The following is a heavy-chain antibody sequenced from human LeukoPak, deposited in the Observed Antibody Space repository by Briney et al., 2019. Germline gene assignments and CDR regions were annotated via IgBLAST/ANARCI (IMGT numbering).Heavy chain of an antibody. Sequence: ASVKVSCKASGYTFTSYAMHWVRQAPGQRLEWMGWINAGNGNTKYSQEFQGRVTMTTDTSTSTAYMELTSLRSDDTAVYYCAREAPVAAGSDAFDIWGQGTMVTVSS. V-gene: IGHV1-3*01. J-gene: IGHJ3*02. CDR2: INAGNGNT. D-gene: IGHD6-19*01. CDR3: AREAPVAAGSDAFDI. CDR1: GYTFTSYA.